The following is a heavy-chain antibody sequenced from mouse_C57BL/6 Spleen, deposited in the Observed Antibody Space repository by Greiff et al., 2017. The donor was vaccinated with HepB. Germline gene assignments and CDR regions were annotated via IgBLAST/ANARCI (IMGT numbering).Heavy chain of an antibody. CDR2: IYPRSGNT. Sequence: VKVVESGAELARPGASVKLSCKASGYTFTSYGISWVKQRTGQGLEWIGEIYPRSGNTYYNEKFKGKATLTADKSSSTAYMELRSLTSEDSAVYFCARQSGSSSEDYWGQGTTLTVSS. D-gene: IGHD1-1*01. CDR1: GYTFTSYG. CDR3: ARQSGSSSEDY. V-gene: IGHV1-81*01. J-gene: IGHJ2*01.